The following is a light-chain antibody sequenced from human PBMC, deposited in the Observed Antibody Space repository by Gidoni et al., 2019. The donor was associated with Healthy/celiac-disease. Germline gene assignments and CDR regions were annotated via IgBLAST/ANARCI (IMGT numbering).Light chain of an antibody. CDR1: SSNIGAGYD. CDR2: GNS. Sequence: QRVTISWTGSSSNIGAGYDVHWYQQRPGTAPKLLIYGNSNRPSGVPDRFSGSKSGTSASLAITGLQAEDEADYYYQSYDSSLSGVVFGGGTKLTVL. J-gene: IGLJ2*01. CDR3: QSYDSSLSGVV. V-gene: IGLV1-40*01.